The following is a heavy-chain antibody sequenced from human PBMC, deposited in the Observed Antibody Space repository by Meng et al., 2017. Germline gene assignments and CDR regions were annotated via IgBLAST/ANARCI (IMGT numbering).Heavy chain of an antibody. CDR3: ARGVGYGGNSLYFDY. CDR2: IIPIFGTA. Sequence: QGEGGQSGAGVKKPGSSVKVSCKASGGTFSSYAISWVRQAPGQGLEWMGGIIPIFGTANYAQKFQGRVTITADKSTSTAYMELSSLRSEDTAVYYCARGVGYGGNSLYFDYWGQGTLVTVSS. V-gene: IGHV1-69*06. J-gene: IGHJ4*02. D-gene: IGHD4-23*01. CDR1: GGTFSSYA.